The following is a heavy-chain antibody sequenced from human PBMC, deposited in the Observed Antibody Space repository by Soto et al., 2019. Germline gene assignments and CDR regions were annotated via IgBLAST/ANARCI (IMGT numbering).Heavy chain of an antibody. CDR2: IYYSGST. J-gene: IGHJ4*02. CDR1: GGSLSSSSYY. V-gene: IGHV4-39*01. Sequence: PTETLSLTCTVSGGSLSSSSYYWGWIRQPPGKGLEWIGSIYYSGSTYYNPSLKSRVTISVDTSKNQFSLKLSSVTAADTAVYYCARHPAVYYDSSGYYPPVWYFDYWGQGTLVTVSS. CDR3: ARHPAVYYDSSGYYPPVWYFDY. D-gene: IGHD3-22*01.